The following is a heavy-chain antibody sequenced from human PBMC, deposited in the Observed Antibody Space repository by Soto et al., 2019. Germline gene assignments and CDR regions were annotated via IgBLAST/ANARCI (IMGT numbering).Heavy chain of an antibody. V-gene: IGHV3-23*01. J-gene: IGHJ4*02. CDR2: ISGSGGST. CDR3: AKGVYDFWSGYYGY. CDR1: GFTFSSYA. D-gene: IGHD3-3*01. Sequence: PWGSLRLSCAASGFTFSSYAIICFRHSPGKGLEWVSAISGSGGSTYYADSVKGRFTISRDNSKNTLYLQMNSLRAEDTAVYYCAKGVYDFWSGYYGYWGQGTLVTVSS.